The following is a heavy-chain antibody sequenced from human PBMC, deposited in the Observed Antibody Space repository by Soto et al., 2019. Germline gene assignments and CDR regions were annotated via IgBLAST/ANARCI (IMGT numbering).Heavy chain of an antibody. D-gene: IGHD3-22*01. J-gene: IGHJ4*01. Sequence: QVQLQESGPGLVKPSQTLSLTCTVSGGSISSGGYYWSWIRQHPGKGLEWIGYIYYGGSTYYNPSLKCRATIAGDTSKNQFSLKLSSVTAADTAVYYCARGGYYYENSGQNAYDYWGQGILVTVSS. CDR1: GGSISSGGYY. V-gene: IGHV4-31*03. CDR3: ARGGYYYENSGQNAYDY. CDR2: IYYGGST.